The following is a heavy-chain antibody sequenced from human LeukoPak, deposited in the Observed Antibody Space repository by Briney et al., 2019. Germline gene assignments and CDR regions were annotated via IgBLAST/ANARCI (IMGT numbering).Heavy chain of an antibody. CDR3: ARDIVVVVAATQDDY. Sequence: HPGGSLRLSCAASGFTFSSYAMSWVRQAPGKGLEWVSAISGSGGSTYYADSVKGRFTISRDNSKNTLYLQMNSLRAEDTAVYYCARDIVVVVAATQDDYWGQGTLATVSS. CDR1: GFTFSSYA. V-gene: IGHV3-23*01. J-gene: IGHJ4*02. D-gene: IGHD2-15*01. CDR2: ISGSGGST.